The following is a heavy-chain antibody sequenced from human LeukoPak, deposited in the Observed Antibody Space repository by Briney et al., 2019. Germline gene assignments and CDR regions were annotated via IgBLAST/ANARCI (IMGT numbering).Heavy chain of an antibody. CDR2: VYYSGAT. CDR1: GGSISSRGFF. CDR3: ARLSCSDTICPTLPYNHFDP. J-gene: IGHJ5*02. Sequence: SETLSLTCTVSGGSISSRGFFWGWIRQPPGKGPEWIGSVYYSGATYYISSLKSRVTISVDTSKNHFSLKLSSVTAADTAVYYCARLSCSDTICPTLPYNHFDPWGQGTLVTVSS. V-gene: IGHV4-39*01. D-gene: IGHD2-15*01.